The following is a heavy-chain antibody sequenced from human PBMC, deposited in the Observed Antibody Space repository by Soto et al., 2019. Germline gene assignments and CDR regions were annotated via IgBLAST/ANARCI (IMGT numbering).Heavy chain of an antibody. V-gene: IGHV3-23*05. CDR2: VSSSGGSA. Sequence: EVQLLESGGGLVQPGGSLRLSCAASGFTFSSYGMSWVRQAPGKGLEWVSSVSSSGGSAYYVDSVRGRFTVSRDNSKNTLYLRMNTLRADDTALYYCASRGSGPQHYYFDYWGQGILVTVSS. J-gene: IGHJ4*02. CDR3: ASRGSGPQHYYFDY. CDR1: GFTFSSYG. D-gene: IGHD3-16*01.